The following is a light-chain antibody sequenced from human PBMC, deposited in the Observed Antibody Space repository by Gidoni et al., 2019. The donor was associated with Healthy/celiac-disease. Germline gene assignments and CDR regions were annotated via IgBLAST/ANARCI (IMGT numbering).Light chain of an antibody. CDR2: GAS. Sequence: EIVFTQSPGTLSLSPGERATLSCRASQSVSSSYLAWYQQKPGQAPRLLSYGASSRSTGIPDRFSCSGSGTDFTLTISRLETEDFAVYYCQQYGSSLWTFGQGTKVEIK. J-gene: IGKJ1*01. CDR3: QQYGSSLWT. CDR1: QSVSSSY. V-gene: IGKV3-20*01.